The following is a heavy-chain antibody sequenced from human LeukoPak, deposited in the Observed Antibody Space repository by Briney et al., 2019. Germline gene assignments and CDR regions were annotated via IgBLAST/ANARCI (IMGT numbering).Heavy chain of an antibody. Sequence: SETLSLTCTVSGGSTSSSGYYWGWIRQPPGKGLEWIGSIYYSGSAYYNPSLKSRLTITVDTSKNQFSLKLSAVTAADTAVYYCARHLYNFDTSAHFDFWGQGTLVTVSS. CDR2: IYYSGSA. CDR1: GGSTSSSGYY. D-gene: IGHD3-22*01. J-gene: IGHJ4*02. V-gene: IGHV4-39*01. CDR3: ARHLYNFDTSAHFDF.